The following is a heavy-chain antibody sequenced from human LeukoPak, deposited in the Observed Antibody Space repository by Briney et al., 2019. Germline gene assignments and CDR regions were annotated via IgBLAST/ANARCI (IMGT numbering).Heavy chain of an antibody. CDR2: MKPNSGHT. V-gene: IGHV1-8*03. Sequence: ASVKVSCKASGYTFTSYDINWVRQATGQGLEWMGWMKPNSGHTGYAQKFQGSVTITRNNSISTDYMELSSLRSEDTAVYYCARGLNSSGGGAFDIWGQGTMDTVSS. J-gene: IGHJ3*02. D-gene: IGHD6-19*01. CDR3: ARGLNSSGGGAFDI. CDR1: GYTFTSYD.